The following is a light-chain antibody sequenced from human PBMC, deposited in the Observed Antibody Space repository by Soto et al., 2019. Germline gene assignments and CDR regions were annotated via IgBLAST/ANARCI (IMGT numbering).Light chain of an antibody. CDR3: SSYTSSSTYV. Sequence: QSALTQPPSVSGSPGQSVTISCTGTSSDVGSYNRVSWYQQPPGTAPKLMIYEVSNRPSGVPDRFSGSKSGNTASLTISGLQDEDDADYYCSSYTSSSTYVFGTGTKVTVL. CDR1: SSDVGSYNR. J-gene: IGLJ1*01. V-gene: IGLV2-18*02. CDR2: EVS.